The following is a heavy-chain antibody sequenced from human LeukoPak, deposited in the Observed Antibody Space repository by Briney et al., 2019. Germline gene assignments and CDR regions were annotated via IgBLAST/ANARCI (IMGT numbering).Heavy chain of an antibody. D-gene: IGHD3-3*01. Sequence: SVKVSCKASGGTFSSYAISWMRQAPGQGLEWMGGIIPIFGTANYAQKFQGRVTITADESTSTAYMELSSLRSEDTAVYYCARDNYDFWSPTGFDPWGQGTLVTVSS. V-gene: IGHV1-69*13. CDR3: ARDNYDFWSPTGFDP. J-gene: IGHJ5*02. CDR2: IIPIFGTA. CDR1: GGTFSSYA.